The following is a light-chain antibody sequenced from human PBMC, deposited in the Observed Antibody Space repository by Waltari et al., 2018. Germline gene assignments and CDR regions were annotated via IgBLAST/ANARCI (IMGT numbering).Light chain of an antibody. CDR2: DVT. J-gene: IGLJ3*02. CDR3: CSYAGTWV. Sequence: QSALTQPRSVSGSPGQAVTISVTGTGRDVGDSNNVSWYPQHPGEAPKLVIYDVTKRPSGVPARFSGSKSGNSASLTVSGLQSEDEADYYCCSYAGTWVFGGGTKLTVL. V-gene: IGLV2-11*01. CDR1: GRDVGDSNN.